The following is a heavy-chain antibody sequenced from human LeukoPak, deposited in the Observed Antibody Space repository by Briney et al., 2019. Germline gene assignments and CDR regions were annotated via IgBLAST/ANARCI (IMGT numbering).Heavy chain of an antibody. J-gene: IGHJ4*02. V-gene: IGHV4-59*12. CDR1: GGSINNYY. Sequence: SETLSLTCTVSGGSINNYYWSWVRQPPGKGLEWIGYVFYTGYTHYNPSLKSRVTISVDTSKNQLSLRLTSVTAADTALYYCATIYGSGTNRRPNWGQGTLVTVSS. CDR2: VFYTGYT. CDR3: ATIYGSGTNRRPN. D-gene: IGHD3-10*01.